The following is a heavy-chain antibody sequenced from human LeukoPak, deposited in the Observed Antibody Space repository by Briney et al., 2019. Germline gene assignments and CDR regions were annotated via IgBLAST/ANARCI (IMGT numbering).Heavy chain of an antibody. D-gene: IGHD6-13*01. V-gene: IGHV1-18*01. CDR1: GYTFSSYA. J-gene: IGHJ4*02. Sequence: ASVKVSCKASGYTFSSYAITWVRQAPGQGLEWMGWISPYNGNTDSAQKFQDRVTMTTDTSTSAAYMELRSLRSDDTAVYYCARHRGGSSSWHFDYWGQGTLVTVSS. CDR3: ARHRGGSSSWHFDY. CDR2: ISPYNGNT.